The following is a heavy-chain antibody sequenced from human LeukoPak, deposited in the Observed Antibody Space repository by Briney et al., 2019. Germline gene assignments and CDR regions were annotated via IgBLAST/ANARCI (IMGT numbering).Heavy chain of an antibody. CDR1: GFTVSSNY. CDR2: IYSGGST. J-gene: IGHJ4*02. Sequence: GGSLRLSCAASGFTVSSNYMSWARQAPGKGQEWVSVIYSGGSTYYADSVKGRFTISRDNSKNTLYLQMNSLRAEDTAVYYCARDPGGLGFDYWGQGTLVTVSS. V-gene: IGHV3-66*01. CDR3: ARDPGGLGFDY. D-gene: IGHD3-16*01.